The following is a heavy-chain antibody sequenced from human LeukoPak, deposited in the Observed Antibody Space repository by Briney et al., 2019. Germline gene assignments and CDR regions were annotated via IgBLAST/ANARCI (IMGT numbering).Heavy chain of an antibody. CDR2: INSGGGT. Sequence: QLGGSLRLSCAASGFSVSSNYMSWVRQAPGKGLEWVSVINSGGGTYYADSVKGRFTISRDSSKNTLYLQMNSLRVEDTAVYYCARDRPRADWGQGTTVTVSS. CDR1: GFSVSSNY. J-gene: IGHJ6*02. CDR3: ARDRPRAD. V-gene: IGHV3-53*01.